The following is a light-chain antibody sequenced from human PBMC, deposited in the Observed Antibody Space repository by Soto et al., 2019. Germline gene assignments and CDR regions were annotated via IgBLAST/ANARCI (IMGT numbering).Light chain of an antibody. V-gene: IGKV1-8*01. CDR2: AAS. J-gene: IGKJ2*01. CDR1: QGISSY. CDR3: QQYYSYPYT. Sequence: AILMTQSPSSLSASTVDRVTITCRASQGISSYLAWYQQKPGKAPKLLIYAASTLQSGVPSRFSGSGSGTDFTLTISCLQSEDFATYYCQQYYSYPYTFGQGTKLEIK.